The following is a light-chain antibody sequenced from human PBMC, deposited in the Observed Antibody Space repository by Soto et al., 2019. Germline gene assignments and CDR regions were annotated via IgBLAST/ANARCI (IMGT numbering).Light chain of an antibody. CDR1: QSIATW. CDR3: QLYNSVPYT. Sequence: DIPMTQSPSTLPASVGDRVNFTRRASQSIATWLAGYQQKPGKAPNLLVYKASTLESGVPSRFSGSGFGTEFTLTISSLQPYDFATYYCQLYNSVPYTVGQGTRLEIK. V-gene: IGKV1-5*03. CDR2: KAS. J-gene: IGKJ2*01.